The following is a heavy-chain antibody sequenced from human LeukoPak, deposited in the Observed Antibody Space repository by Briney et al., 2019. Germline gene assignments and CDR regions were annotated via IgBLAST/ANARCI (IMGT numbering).Heavy chain of an antibody. Sequence: ASVKVSCKASGYSFSTYDINWVRQAPGKGLEWMGGFDPEDGETIYAQKFQGRVTMTEDTSTDTAYMELSSLRSEDTAVYYCATGVFRDGYKIRNDYWGQGTLVTVSS. CDR1: GYSFSTYD. CDR2: FDPEDGET. D-gene: IGHD5-24*01. V-gene: IGHV1-24*01. CDR3: ATGVFRDGYKIRNDY. J-gene: IGHJ4*02.